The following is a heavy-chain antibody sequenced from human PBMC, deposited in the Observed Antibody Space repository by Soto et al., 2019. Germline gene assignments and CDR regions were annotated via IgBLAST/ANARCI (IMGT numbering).Heavy chain of an antibody. Sequence: PSETLSLTCAVYGGSFSGYYWSWIRQSPGKGLEWIGHIYNSGSTNYNPSLKSRVTISLDTSKKQFSLNLSSVTAADTAVYYCARGKWGSGWTLGNYYYGLDVWGQGTTVTVSS. J-gene: IGHJ6*02. CDR3: ARGKWGSGWTLGNYYYGLDV. D-gene: IGHD6-19*01. V-gene: IGHV4-34*11. CDR1: GGSFSGYY. CDR2: IYNSGST.